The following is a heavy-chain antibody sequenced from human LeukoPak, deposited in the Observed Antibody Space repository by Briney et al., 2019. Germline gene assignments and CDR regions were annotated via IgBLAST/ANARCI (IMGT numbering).Heavy chain of an antibody. J-gene: IGHJ4*02. V-gene: IGHV3-23*01. CDR1: GFTFSNYA. Sequence: GGSLRLSCAASGFTFSNYAMAWVRQAPGKGLEWVSGISASGGSTYYVDSVKGRFTISRDNSKNTLYMQMNSLRAEDTAVYYCAKSHDSSGSDYWGQGTLVTVSS. CDR2: ISASGGST. CDR3: AKSHDSSGSDY. D-gene: IGHD3-22*01.